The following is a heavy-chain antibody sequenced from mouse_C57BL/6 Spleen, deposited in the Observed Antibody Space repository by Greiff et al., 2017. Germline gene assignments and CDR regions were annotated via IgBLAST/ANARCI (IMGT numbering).Heavy chain of an antibody. V-gene: IGHV1-50*01. Sequence: QVQLQPPGAELVKPGASVKLSCKASGYTFTSYWMQWVKQRPGQGLEWIGEIDPSDSYTNYNQKFKGKATLTVDTSSSTAYMQLSSLTSEDSAVYYCARREEGYYFDYWGQGTTLTVSS. CDR1: GYTFTSYW. J-gene: IGHJ2*01. CDR2: IDPSDSYT. CDR3: ARREEGYYFDY.